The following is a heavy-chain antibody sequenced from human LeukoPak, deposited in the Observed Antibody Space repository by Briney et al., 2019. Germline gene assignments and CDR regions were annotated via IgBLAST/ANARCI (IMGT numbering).Heavy chain of an antibody. D-gene: IGHD3-22*01. CDR2: IYTSGST. J-gene: IGHJ4*02. CDR3: ARFASIGYYDSSGYYYFDY. CDR1: GGSISYFY. V-gene: IGHV4-4*07. Sequence: SETLSLTCTVSGGSISYFYWSWIRQPAGKGLEWIGRIYTSGSTNYNPSLKSRVTMSVDTSKKQFSLKLGSVTAADTAVYYCARFASIGYYDSSGYYYFDYWGQGTLVTVSS.